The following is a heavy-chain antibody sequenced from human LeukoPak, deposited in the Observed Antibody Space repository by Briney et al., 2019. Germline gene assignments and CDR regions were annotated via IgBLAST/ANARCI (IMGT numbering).Heavy chain of an antibody. Sequence: SETLSLTCTVSGGFISGHYWSWIRQPPGKGLEWIGYIYYNGDTNYNPSVKSRVTMSLDKSKNYLSLKLTSATAADTAIYYCARHIRLGGWFGPWGQGTLVTVSS. V-gene: IGHV4-59*08. J-gene: IGHJ5*02. CDR3: ARHIRLGGWFGP. CDR1: GGFISGHY. CDR2: IYYNGDT. D-gene: IGHD3-16*01.